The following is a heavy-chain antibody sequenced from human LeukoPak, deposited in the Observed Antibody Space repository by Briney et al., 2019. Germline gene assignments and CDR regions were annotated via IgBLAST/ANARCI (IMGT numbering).Heavy chain of an antibody. Sequence: GRSLRLSCAASGFTFSCYAMHWVRQAPAKGLEWVAVISYDGSNKFYADSVKGRFTISRDNSKNTLYLQMNSLRAEDTAVYYCARCPQPWLSWYFDLWGRGTLVTVSS. D-gene: IGHD3-9*01. CDR1: GFTFSCYA. J-gene: IGHJ2*01. CDR3: ARCPQPWLSWYFDL. V-gene: IGHV3-30*01. CDR2: ISYDGSNK.